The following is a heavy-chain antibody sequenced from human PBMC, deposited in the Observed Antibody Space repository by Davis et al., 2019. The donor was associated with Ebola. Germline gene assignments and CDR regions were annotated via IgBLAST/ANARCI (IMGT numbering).Heavy chain of an antibody. J-gene: IGHJ4*02. Sequence: GGSLRLSCAVSGFTFSSYGMHWVRQAPGKGLEWVALISYDGSHQFYADSVKGRFTISRGNSKNTVYLQMNSLTTEDTAVYYCAKSGLVLMIYATRTNFDYWGQGVLVTVSS. CDR3: AKSGLVLMIYATRTNFDY. D-gene: IGHD2-8*01. CDR1: GFTFSSYG. CDR2: ISYDGSHQ. V-gene: IGHV3-30*18.